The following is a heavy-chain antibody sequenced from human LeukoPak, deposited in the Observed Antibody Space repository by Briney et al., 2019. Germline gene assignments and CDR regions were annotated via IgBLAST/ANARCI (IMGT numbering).Heavy chain of an antibody. CDR2: IKSKTDGGTT. J-gene: IGHJ4*02. CDR3: TTEPTGDYFDY. CDR1: GLAFSNYE. Sequence: PGGSLRLSCTASGLAFSNYEMNWVRQAPGKGLEWVGRIKSKTDGGTTDYAAPVKGRFTISRDDSKNTLYLQMNSLKTEDTAVYYCTTEPTGDYFDYWGQGTLVTVSS. V-gene: IGHV3-15*01. D-gene: IGHD7-27*01.